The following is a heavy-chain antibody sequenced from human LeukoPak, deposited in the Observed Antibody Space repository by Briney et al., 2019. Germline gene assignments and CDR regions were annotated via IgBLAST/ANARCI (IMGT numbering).Heavy chain of an antibody. J-gene: IGHJ4*02. CDR3: ARSFRATYYIVTLEY. CDR2: IYPGDSDI. CDR1: GYNFTNYW. Sequence: GESLKISCQAAGYNFTNYWIAWVRQMPGKGLEWMGFIYPGDSDIRYSPSFQGQVTISADKSISTAYLQWSGLKASDTAMYYCARSFRATYYIVTLEYWGQGTLVTVSS. V-gene: IGHV5-51*01. D-gene: IGHD2-21*01.